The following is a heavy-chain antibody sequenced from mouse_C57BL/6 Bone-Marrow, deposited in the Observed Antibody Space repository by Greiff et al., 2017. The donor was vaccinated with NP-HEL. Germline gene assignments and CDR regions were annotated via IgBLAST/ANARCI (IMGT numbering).Heavy chain of an antibody. CDR1: GFSLTSYG. D-gene: IGHD2-4*01. CDR2: IWSGGST. CDR3: ARNGLRFAD. Sequence: VKLVESGPGLVQPSQSLSITCTVSGFSLTSYGVHWVRQSPGKGLEWLGVIWSGGSTDYNAAFISRLSISKDNSKSQVFFKMNSLKAEDTAIYYCARNGLRFADWGKGTLVTVSA. J-gene: IGHJ3*01. V-gene: IGHV2-2*01.